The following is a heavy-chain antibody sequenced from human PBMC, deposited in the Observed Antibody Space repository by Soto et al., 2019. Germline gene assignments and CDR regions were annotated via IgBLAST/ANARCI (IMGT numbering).Heavy chain of an antibody. Sequence: QITLNESGPTQVKPRQTLTLTCTFSGFSLTTSGVGVGWIRQSPGKAPEWLALIYWDDDKRYSPSLKSRLTITQDTSKILVVLTMADLDPADTATYYCAHRVLRTVFGLVTTTAIYFDFWGQGTPVAVSS. CDR2: IYWDDDK. CDR1: GFSLTTSGVG. J-gene: IGHJ4*02. V-gene: IGHV2-5*02. D-gene: IGHD3-3*01. CDR3: AHRVLRTVFGLVTTTAIYFDF.